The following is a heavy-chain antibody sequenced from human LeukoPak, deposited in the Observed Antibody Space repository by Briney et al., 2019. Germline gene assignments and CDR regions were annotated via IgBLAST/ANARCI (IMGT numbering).Heavy chain of an antibody. CDR2: INPNSGGT. V-gene: IGHV1-2*02. CDR3: ARDNGSGYYYLLDY. D-gene: IGHD3-22*01. Sequence: ASVKVSCKASGYTFTGYYIQWVRQAPGQGLEWMGWINPNSGGTNYAQKFQGRVTMNRDTSISTAYMELSRLRSDDTAVYYCARDNGSGYYYLLDYWGQGTLVTVSS. J-gene: IGHJ4*02. CDR1: GYTFTGYY.